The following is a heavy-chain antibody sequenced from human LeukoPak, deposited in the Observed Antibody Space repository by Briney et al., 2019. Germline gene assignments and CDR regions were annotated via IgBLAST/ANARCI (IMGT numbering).Heavy chain of an antibody. CDR3: ARHIGGGIEDMDV. CDR1: GGSIGTYY. Sequence: SETLSLTCIVSGGSIGTYYWSWTRQSPGKGLEWIGYIYVTGSTRYNPYLQSRVTISVDTSRNQFFLKMSSVTAADTAVYYCARHIGGGIEDMDVWGTGTKVTVSS. V-gene: IGHV4-59*08. D-gene: IGHD3-16*02. CDR2: IYVTGST. J-gene: IGHJ6*03.